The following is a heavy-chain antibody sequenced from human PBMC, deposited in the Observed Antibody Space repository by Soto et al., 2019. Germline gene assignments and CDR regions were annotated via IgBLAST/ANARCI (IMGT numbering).Heavy chain of an antibody. CDR3: ASTTYHSSAYNYWSHGR. D-gene: IGHD3-22*01. CDR2: IIPIFGTA. Sequence: QVELVQSGAEVKKPGSSVKVSCQASEDTFRNYAISWVRQAPGQGLEWMGGIIPIFGTANYAQKFPGRVTITAETSAHPVYLELSSLRSEDTPVSYCASTTYHSSAYNYWSHGRWGRGTLVTVSS. CDR1: EDTFRNYA. V-gene: IGHV1-69*06. J-gene: IGHJ2*01.